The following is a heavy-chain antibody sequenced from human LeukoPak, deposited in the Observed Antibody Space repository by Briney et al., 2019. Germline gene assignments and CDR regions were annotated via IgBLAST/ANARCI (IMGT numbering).Heavy chain of an antibody. CDR1: GFTFSGSA. CDR2: IRSKANSYAT. D-gene: IGHD1-26*01. J-gene: IGHJ4*02. CDR3: TRRVRSGSYPYFDY. V-gene: IGHV3-73*01. Sequence: GGSLKLSCAASGFTFSGSAMHWVRQASGKGREWVGRIRSKANSYATAYAASVKGRFTISRDDSKNTAYLQMNSLKTEDTAVYYCTRRVRSGSYPYFDYWGQGTLVTVSS.